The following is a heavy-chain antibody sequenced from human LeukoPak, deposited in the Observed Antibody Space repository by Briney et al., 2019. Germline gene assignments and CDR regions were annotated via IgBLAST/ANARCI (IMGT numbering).Heavy chain of an antibody. CDR3: ARDPHCSSSSCPRDY. CDR2: IYHTGSP. V-gene: IGHV4-4*02. D-gene: IGHD2-2*01. Sequence: SETLSLTCAVSGGSISSSNWWSWVRQPPGKGLEWIGEIYHTGSPNYNPSLKSRATISVDKSKNQLSLKLDSVTAADTAVYYCARDPHCSSSSCPRDYWGQGTLVIVSS. J-gene: IGHJ4*02. CDR1: GGSISSSNW.